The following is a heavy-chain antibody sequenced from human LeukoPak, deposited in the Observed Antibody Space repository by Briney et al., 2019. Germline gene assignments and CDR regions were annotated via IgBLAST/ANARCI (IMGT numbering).Heavy chain of an antibody. D-gene: IGHD3-10*01. V-gene: IGHV4-38-2*02. CDR2: FYHSGST. CDR1: GYSISSGYY. J-gene: IGHJ5*02. Sequence: PSETLSLTCTVSGYSISSGYYWGWTRQPPGKGLEWFGSFYHSGSTYSNPSLKSRVTISVDTSKNQFSLKLSSVTAADTAVYYCARLFRAEWFGALRTPFDPWGQGTLVTVSS. CDR3: ARLFRAEWFGALRTPFDP.